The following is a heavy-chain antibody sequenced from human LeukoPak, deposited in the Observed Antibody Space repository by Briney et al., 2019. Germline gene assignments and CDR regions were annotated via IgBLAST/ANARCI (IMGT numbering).Heavy chain of an antibody. Sequence: GASVKVSCKASGGTFSSYAISWVRQAPGQGLEWMGGIIPIFGTANYAQKFQGRVTITADESTSTAYMELSSLRSEDTAVYYCARDLDYDILTGYRAANWFDPWGQGTLVTVSS. CDR2: IIPIFGTA. V-gene: IGHV1-69*01. D-gene: IGHD3-9*01. CDR3: ARDLDYDILTGYRAANWFDP. CDR1: GGTFSSYA. J-gene: IGHJ5*02.